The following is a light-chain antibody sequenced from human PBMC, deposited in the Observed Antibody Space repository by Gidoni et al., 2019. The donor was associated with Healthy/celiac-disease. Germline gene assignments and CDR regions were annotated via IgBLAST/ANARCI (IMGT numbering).Light chain of an antibody. V-gene: IGKV3-11*01. Sequence: DIVLTHSLATLSLSPGERATLTCRASQSVSSYLAWYQQKPGQAPRLLIYDASNRATGIPARFSGSGSGTDFTLTISSLEPEDFAVYYCQQRSNWPPGLTFGGGTKVEIK. CDR3: QQRSNWPPGLT. J-gene: IGKJ4*01. CDR1: QSVSSY. CDR2: DAS.